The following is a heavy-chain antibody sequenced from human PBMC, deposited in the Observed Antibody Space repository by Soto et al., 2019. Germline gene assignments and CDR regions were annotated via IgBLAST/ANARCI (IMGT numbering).Heavy chain of an antibody. CDR3: AGGSIAAAGTDYYYYYGMDV. Sequence: PGGSLRLSCAASGFTFSSYWMHWVRQAPGKGLVWVSRINSDGSSTSYADSVKGRFTISRDNAKNTLYLQMNSLRAEDTAVHYCAGGSIAAAGTDYYYYYGMDVWGQGTTVTVSS. V-gene: IGHV3-74*01. CDR1: GFTFSSYW. CDR2: INSDGSST. J-gene: IGHJ6*02. D-gene: IGHD6-13*01.